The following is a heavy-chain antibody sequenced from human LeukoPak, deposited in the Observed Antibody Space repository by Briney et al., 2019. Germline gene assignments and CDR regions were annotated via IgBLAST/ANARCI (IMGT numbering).Heavy chain of an antibody. Sequence: GGSLRLSCAASGFTFSSYSMNRVRQAPGKGLEWVSYISSSSSTIYYADSVKGRFTISRDNAKNSLYLQMNSLRAEDTAVYYCARASAARPFDYWGQGTLVTVSS. D-gene: IGHD6-13*01. CDR3: ARASAARPFDY. CDR1: GFTFSSYS. CDR2: ISSSSSTI. J-gene: IGHJ4*02. V-gene: IGHV3-48*01.